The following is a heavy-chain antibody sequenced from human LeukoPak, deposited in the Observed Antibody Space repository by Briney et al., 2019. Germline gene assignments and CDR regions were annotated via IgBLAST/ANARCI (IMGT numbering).Heavy chain of an antibody. V-gene: IGHV3-7*01. CDR3: AKDAGFGYSYGSGWFDP. J-gene: IGHJ5*02. CDR1: GFTFSSYW. CDR2: IKQDGSEK. Sequence: SGGSLRLSCAASGFTFSSYWMSWVRQAPGKGLEWVANIKQDGSEKYYVDSVKGRFTISRDNAKNSLYLQMNSLRAEDTAVYYCAKDAGFGYSYGSGWFDPWGQGTLVTVSS. D-gene: IGHD5-18*01.